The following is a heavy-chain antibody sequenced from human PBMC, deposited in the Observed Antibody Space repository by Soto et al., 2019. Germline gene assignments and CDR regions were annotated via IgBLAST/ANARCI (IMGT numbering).Heavy chain of an antibody. V-gene: IGHV3-30-3*01. J-gene: IGHJ6*02. Sequence: QVQLVESGGGVVQPGRSLRLSCAASGFTFSSYAMHWVRQAPGKGLEWVAVISYDGSNKYYAGSVKGRFTISRDNSKNTLYLQMNSLRAEDTAVYYCARVSWIQLWPPPDYGMDVRGQGTTVTVS. CDR2: ISYDGSNK. D-gene: IGHD5-18*01. CDR3: ARVSWIQLWPPPDYGMDV. CDR1: GFTFSSYA.